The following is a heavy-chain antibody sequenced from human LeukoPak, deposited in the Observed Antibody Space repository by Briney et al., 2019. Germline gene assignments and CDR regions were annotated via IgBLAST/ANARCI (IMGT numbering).Heavy chain of an antibody. D-gene: IGHD3-22*01. J-gene: IGHJ4*02. CDR2: IYFSGTT. V-gene: IGHV4-31*03. CDR1: GGSISSGAYY. Sequence: SETLSLTCTVSGGSISSGAYYRSWIRQHPGKGLEWIGYIYFSGTTYYNPSLESRLTISVDTSKRQFSLSLSSVTAADTAVYYCARVDSGAYNFDSWGQGTLVTV. CDR3: ARVDSGAYNFDS.